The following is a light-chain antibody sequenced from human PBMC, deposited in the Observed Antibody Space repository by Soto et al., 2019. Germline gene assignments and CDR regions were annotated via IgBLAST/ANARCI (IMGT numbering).Light chain of an antibody. J-gene: IGLJ1*01. CDR1: SSDVGSHNV. Sequence: QSVLTQPASVSGSPGQSLTISCTGTSSDVGSHNVVSWYQHHPGKAPKLIIYEATKWPSGVSTRFSGSKSGNTASLTISGLQAEDEADYYCCSFAGTNNFVFGSGTKVTV. V-gene: IGLV2-23*01. CDR2: EAT. CDR3: CSFAGTNNFV.